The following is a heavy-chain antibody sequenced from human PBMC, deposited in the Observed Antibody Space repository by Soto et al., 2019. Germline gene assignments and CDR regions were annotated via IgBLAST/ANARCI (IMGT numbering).Heavy chain of an antibody. J-gene: IGHJ6*02. D-gene: IGHD2-2*01. V-gene: IGHV2-70*01. CDR2: IDWDDDK. Sequence: SGPTLVNPTQTLTLTCTFSGFSLSTSGMCVSWIRQPPGKALEWLALIDWDDDKYYSTSLKTRLTISKDTSKNQVVLTMTNMDPVDTATYYCARIPVGYCSSTRCYPYYYYGMDVWGQGNTVTVSS. CDR1: GFSLSTSGMC. CDR3: ARIPVGYCSSTRCYPYYYYGMDV.